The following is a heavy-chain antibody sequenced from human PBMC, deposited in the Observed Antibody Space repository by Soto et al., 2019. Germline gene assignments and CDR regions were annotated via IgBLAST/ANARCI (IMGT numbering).Heavy chain of an antibody. Sequence: PGGSLRLSCAASEIAFSTYAMHCVRQAPGKGLEWVAVISYDGNNKYYADSVTGRFTISRDNSKKMLYLQMNSLRAEDTAAYYFARTAEYGSGSLKFNHFSYWGKGNLVTVAS. V-gene: IGHV3-30-3*01. CDR2: ISYDGNNK. CDR3: ARTAEYGSGSLKFNHFSY. CDR1: EIAFSTYA. D-gene: IGHD3-10*01. J-gene: IGHJ4*02.